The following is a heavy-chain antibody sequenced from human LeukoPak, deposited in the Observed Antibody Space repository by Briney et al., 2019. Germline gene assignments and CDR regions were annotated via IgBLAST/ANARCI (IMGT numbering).Heavy chain of an antibody. CDR2: INPNSGGT. V-gene: IGHV1-2*02. D-gene: IGHD5-12*01. CDR1: GYTFTGYY. J-gene: IGHJ4*02. CDR3: ARDPWATYSDYDSSY. Sequence: ASVKVSCKASGYTFTGYYMHWVRQAPGQGLEWMGWINPNSGGTKYAQKFQGRVTMTRDTSISTTYMELSRLRSDDTAVYYCARDPWATYSDYDSSYWGQGTLVTVPS.